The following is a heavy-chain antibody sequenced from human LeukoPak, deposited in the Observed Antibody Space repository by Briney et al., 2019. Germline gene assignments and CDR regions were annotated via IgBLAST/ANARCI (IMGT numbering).Heavy chain of an antibody. D-gene: IGHD3-10*01. V-gene: IGHV3-33*01. CDR3: ARAHYYGSGSYYQYFQH. CDR1: GFTFSSYG. Sequence: GGSLRLSCAASGFTFSSYGMHWVRQAPGKGLEWVAVIWYDGSNKYYADSVKGRFTISRDNSKNTLYLQMSSLRAEDTAVYYRARAHYYGSGSYYQYFQHWGQGTLVTVSS. CDR2: IWYDGSNK. J-gene: IGHJ1*01.